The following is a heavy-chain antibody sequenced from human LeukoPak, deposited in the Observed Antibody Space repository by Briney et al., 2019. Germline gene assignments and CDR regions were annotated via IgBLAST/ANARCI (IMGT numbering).Heavy chain of an antibody. D-gene: IGHD3-22*01. Sequence: PSETLSLTCTVSGDSISSYYWSWIRQPPGKGLEWIGYIYYSGSTNYNPSLKSRVTISVDTSKNQFSLKLSSVTAADTAVYYCARLWYYDSSGYPDYWGQGTLVTVSS. CDR3: ARLWYYDSSGYPDY. V-gene: IGHV4-59*08. CDR1: GDSISSYY. CDR2: IYYSGST. J-gene: IGHJ4*02.